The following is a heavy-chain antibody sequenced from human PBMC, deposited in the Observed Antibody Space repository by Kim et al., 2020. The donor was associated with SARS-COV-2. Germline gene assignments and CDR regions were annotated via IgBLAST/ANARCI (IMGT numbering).Heavy chain of an antibody. V-gene: IGHV1-18*01. CDR3: ARDMYPYGSGSYYNAGTSDAQQPYYYCGMDV. CDR1: GYTFTSYG. Sequence: ASVKVSCKASGYTFTSYGISWVRQAPGQGLEWMGWISAYNGNTNYAQKLQGRVTMTTDTSTSTAYMELRSLRSDDTAVYYCARDMYPYGSGSYYNAGTSDAQQPYYYCGMDVWGQGTTVTVSS. D-gene: IGHD3-10*01. J-gene: IGHJ6*02. CDR2: ISAYNGNT.